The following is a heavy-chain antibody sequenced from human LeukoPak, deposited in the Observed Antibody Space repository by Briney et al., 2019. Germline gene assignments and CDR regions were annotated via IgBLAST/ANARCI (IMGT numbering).Heavy chain of an antibody. CDR1: GFTFSSYA. D-gene: IGHD2-21*02. CDR3: AKAWALTYLGGVDS. V-gene: IGHV3-7*05. J-gene: IGHJ4*02. Sequence: GGSLRLSCAASGFTFSSYAMSWVCQAPGKGLEWVANINDDGVQKYYLDSVRDRFTISRDNSKNTLYLQMNSLRAEDTAVYYCAKAWALTYLGGVDSWGQGTLVTVSS. CDR2: INDDGVQK.